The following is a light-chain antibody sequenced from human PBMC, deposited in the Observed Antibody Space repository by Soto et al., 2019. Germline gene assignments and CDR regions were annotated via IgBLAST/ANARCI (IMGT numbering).Light chain of an antibody. CDR1: QGISRY. J-gene: IGKJ1*01. CDR2: GAS. CDR3: QPLNTYPRT. Sequence: DIQLTQSPSFLSAPVGDRVTITCRASQGISRYLAWSQQKPGKAPKLLIYGASTLQNGVPSRFSGSGSGTEFTLTISSLQPEDFAAYYCQPLNTYPRTFGQGTKVEIK. V-gene: IGKV1-9*01.